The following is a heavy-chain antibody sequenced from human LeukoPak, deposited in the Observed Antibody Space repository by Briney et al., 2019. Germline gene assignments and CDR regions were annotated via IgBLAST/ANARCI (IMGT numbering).Heavy chain of an antibody. CDR2: IRYDGGNK. J-gene: IGHJ3*02. CDR1: GFTFSSYG. D-gene: IGHD1/OR15-1a*01. Sequence: GGSLRLSCAASGFTFSSYGMHWVRQAPGKGLEWVAFIRYDGGNKYYADSVKGRFTISRDNSKNTLYLQMNSLRAEDTAVYYCAKDLSEQDIWGQGTMVTVSS. V-gene: IGHV3-30*02. CDR3: AKDLSEQDI.